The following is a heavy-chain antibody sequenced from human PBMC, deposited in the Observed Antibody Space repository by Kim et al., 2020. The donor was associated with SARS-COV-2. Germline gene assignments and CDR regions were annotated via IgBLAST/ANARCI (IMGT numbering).Heavy chain of an antibody. J-gene: IGHJ4*02. CDR3: ARDCRLGSGRGTSCQLFDY. CDR2: ISSSGSTI. D-gene: IGHD2-2*01. V-gene: IGHV3-11*01. Sequence: GGSLRLSCAASGFTFSDYYMSWIRQAPGKGLEWVSYISSSGSTIYYADSVKGRFTISRDNAKNSLYLQMNSLRAEDTAVYYCARDCRLGSGRGTSCQLFDYWGQGTLVTVSS. CDR1: GFTFSDYY.